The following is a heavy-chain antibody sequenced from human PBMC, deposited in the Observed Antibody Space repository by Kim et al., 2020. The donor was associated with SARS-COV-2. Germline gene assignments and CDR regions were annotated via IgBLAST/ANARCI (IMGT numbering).Heavy chain of an antibody. D-gene: IGHD3-16*01. CDR2: INHSGST. V-gene: IGHV4-34*01. CDR3: ARKGIVMITFGGVTRPNAFDI. Sequence: SETLSLTCAVYGGSFSGYYWGWIRQPPGKGLEWIGEINHSGSTNYNPSLKSRVTISVDTSKNQFSLKLSSVTAADTAVYYCARKGIVMITFGGVTRPNAFDIWGQGTMVTVSS. CDR1: GGSFSGYY. J-gene: IGHJ3*02.